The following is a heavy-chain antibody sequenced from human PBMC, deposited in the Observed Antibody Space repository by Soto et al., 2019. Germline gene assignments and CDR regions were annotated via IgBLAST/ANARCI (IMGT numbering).Heavy chain of an antibody. Sequence: GGSLRLSCAASGFTFNSYGMHWVRQAPGKGLEWVAVIWYDGSNKYYADSVKGRFTISRDNSKNTLYLQMNSLRAEDTAVYYCARGGRITTPYGMDVWGQGTTVTVSS. V-gene: IGHV3-33*01. D-gene: IGHD3-16*01. CDR2: IWYDGSNK. CDR3: ARGGRITTPYGMDV. CDR1: GFTFNSYG. J-gene: IGHJ6*02.